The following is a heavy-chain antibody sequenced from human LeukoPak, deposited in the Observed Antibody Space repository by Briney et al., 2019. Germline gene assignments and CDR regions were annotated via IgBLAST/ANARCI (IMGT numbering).Heavy chain of an antibody. V-gene: IGHV3-21*01. CDR3: ARAPPRYGSGSFHFDF. CDR2: ISPSSSYI. CDR1: GFTLNTYS. J-gene: IGHJ4*02. Sequence: GGSLRLSCAVSGFTLNTYSMNWVRQAPGKGLEWVASISPSSSYIYYADSVTGRFTISRDNAKNSLYLQMNSLRDEDTAVYYCARAPPRYGSGSFHFDFWGQGTLVTVSS. D-gene: IGHD3-10*01.